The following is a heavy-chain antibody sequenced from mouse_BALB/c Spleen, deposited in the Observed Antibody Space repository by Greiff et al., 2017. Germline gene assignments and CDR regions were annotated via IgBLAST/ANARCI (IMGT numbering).Heavy chain of an antibody. CDR1: GFTFTDYY. CDR3: ARDDQYGNYYAMDY. J-gene: IGHJ4*01. Sequence: EVKVEESGGGLVQPGGSLRLSCATSGFTFTDYYMSWVRQPPGKALEWLGFIRNKANGYTTEYSASVKGRFTISRDNSQSILYLQMNTLRAEDSATYYCARDDQYGNYYAMDYWGQGTSVTVSS. CDR2: IRNKANGYTT. V-gene: IGHV7-3*02. D-gene: IGHD2-10*02.